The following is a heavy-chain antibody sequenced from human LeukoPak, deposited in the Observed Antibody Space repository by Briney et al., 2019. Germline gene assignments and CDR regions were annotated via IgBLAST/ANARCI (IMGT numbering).Heavy chain of an antibody. CDR1: GFTFSSYG. CDR2: IWYDGSNK. D-gene: IGHD3-22*01. Sequence: GRSLRLSCAASGFTFSSYGMHWVRQAPGKGLEWVAVIWYDGSNKYYADSVKGRFTISRDNSKNTLYLQMNSLRAEDTAVYYCARERDTSGYYLRYWGQGTLVTVSS. J-gene: IGHJ4*02. V-gene: IGHV3-33*01. CDR3: ARERDTSGYYLRY.